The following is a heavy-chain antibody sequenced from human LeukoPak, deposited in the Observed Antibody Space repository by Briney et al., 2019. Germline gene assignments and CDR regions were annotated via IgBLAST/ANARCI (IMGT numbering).Heavy chain of an antibody. CDR1: GFTFSSYA. Sequence: GRSLRLSCAASGFTFSSYAMHWVRQAPGKGLEWVAVISYDGSNKYYADSVKGRFTISRDNPKNTLYLQMNSLRAEDTAVYYCAVKGPAAEYGMDVWGQGTTVTVSS. D-gene: IGHD2-2*01. CDR3: AVKGPAAEYGMDV. V-gene: IGHV3-30-3*01. J-gene: IGHJ6*02. CDR2: ISYDGSNK.